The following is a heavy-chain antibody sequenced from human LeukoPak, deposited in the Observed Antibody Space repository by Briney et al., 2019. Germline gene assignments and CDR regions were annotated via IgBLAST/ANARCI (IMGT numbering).Heavy chain of an antibody. CDR3: ARLYSSSWQVDY. CDR1: GFTVSSNY. V-gene: IGHV3-33*08. J-gene: IGHJ4*02. Sequence: GGSRRLSCAASGFTVSSNYMSWVRQAPGKGLEWVAFTRYDGSNKYYADSVKGRFTISRDNSKDTLYLQMNSLRAEDTAVYYCARLYSSSWQVDYWGQGTLVTVSS. CDR2: TRYDGSNK. D-gene: IGHD6-13*01.